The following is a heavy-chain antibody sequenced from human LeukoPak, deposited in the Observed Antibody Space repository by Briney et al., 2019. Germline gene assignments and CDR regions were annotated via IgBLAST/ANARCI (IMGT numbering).Heavy chain of an antibody. CDR1: GFTFSRYA. D-gene: IGHD6-19*01. Sequence: PGGSLRLSCAASGFTFSRYAMSWVRQAPGKGLEWVSGISGGGGDTYYADSVKGHFTISRDNSRNTLHLQVNSLRAEDTAIYYCAKVKAVSGTEDYFDYWGQGTLVTVSS. CDR2: ISGGGGDT. CDR3: AKVKAVSGTEDYFDY. J-gene: IGHJ4*02. V-gene: IGHV3-23*01.